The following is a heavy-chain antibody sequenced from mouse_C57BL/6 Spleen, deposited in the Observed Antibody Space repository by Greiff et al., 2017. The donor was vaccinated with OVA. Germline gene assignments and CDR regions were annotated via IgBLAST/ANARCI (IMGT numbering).Heavy chain of an antibody. CDR3: ARSITTVVYFDD. CDR2: INPGSGGN. CDR1: GYAFTNYL. D-gene: IGHD1-1*01. Sequence: VQLQQSGAELVRPGTSVTVSCTASGYAFTNYLIEWVQQRPGQGLEWIGVINPGSGGNNYTEKFKGKGTLTADKSSSTAYMQLSSLTSEDSAVYFCARSITTVVYFDDWGQGTTLTVSS. J-gene: IGHJ2*01. V-gene: IGHV1-54*01.